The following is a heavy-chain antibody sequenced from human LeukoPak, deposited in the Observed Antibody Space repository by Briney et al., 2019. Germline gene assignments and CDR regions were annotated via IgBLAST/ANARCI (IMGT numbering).Heavy chain of an antibody. CDR3: ARHRLNYYDSSHDAFDI. Sequence: GESLKISCEASGYSFRHYWIAWVRQMPGKGPECMGLIYPADSDTRYSPSFQGQVTISADKSISTAYLQWSSLKASDTAMYYCARHRLNYYDSSHDAFDIWGQGTMVTVSS. CDR1: GYSFRHYW. CDR2: IYPADSDT. J-gene: IGHJ3*02. D-gene: IGHD3-22*01. V-gene: IGHV5-51*01.